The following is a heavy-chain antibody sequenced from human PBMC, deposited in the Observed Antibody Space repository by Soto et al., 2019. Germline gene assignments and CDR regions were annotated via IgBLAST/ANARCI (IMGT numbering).Heavy chain of an antibody. CDR2: ILPIFGTT. D-gene: IGHD7-27*01. Sequence: QVQLVQSGAEVKKPGSSVKVSCKASGGTFNIYNINWVRQAPGQGLEWMGAILPIFGTTNYAQRFQGRLTIIADDSTSTAYMELSSLRSEDTAVYYCARDETGDSYYYYYGMDVWGQGTTVTVTS. CDR3: ARDETGDSYYYYYGMDV. V-gene: IGHV1-69*01. CDR1: GGTFNIYN. J-gene: IGHJ6*02.